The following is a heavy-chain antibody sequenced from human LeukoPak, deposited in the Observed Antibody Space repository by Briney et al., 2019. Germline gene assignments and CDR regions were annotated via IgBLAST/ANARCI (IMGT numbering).Heavy chain of an antibody. CDR3: ARDNSLAGSYDSSGYSLLDY. Sequence: PGGSLRLSCAASGFTFSSYGMHWVRQAPGKGLEWVAVISYDGSNKYYADSVKGRFTISRDNSKNTLYLQMNSLRAEDTAVYYCARDNSLAGSYDSSGYSLLDYWGQGTLVTVSS. CDR2: ISYDGSNK. D-gene: IGHD3-22*01. V-gene: IGHV3-30*03. CDR1: GFTFSSYG. J-gene: IGHJ4*02.